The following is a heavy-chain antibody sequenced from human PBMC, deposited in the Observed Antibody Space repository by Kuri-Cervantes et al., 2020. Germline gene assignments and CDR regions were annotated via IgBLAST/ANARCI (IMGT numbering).Heavy chain of an antibody. V-gene: IGHV3-33*01. D-gene: IGHD5-18*01. J-gene: IGHJ4*02. Sequence: GESLKISCAASGFTFSSYGMHWVRQAPGKGLEWVAVIWYDGSNKYYADSVKGRFTISRDNSKNTLYLQMNSLRAEDTAVYYCARGSGYSYGLKGYWGQGTLVTVSS. CDR2: IWYDGSNK. CDR1: GFTFSSYG. CDR3: ARGSGYSYGLKGY.